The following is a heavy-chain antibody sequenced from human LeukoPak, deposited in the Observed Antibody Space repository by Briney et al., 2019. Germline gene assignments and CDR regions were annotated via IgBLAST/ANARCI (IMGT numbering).Heavy chain of an antibody. D-gene: IGHD2-15*01. CDR2: IIPILGIA. J-gene: IGHJ4*02. CDR3: ARELVAATRKYVDY. CDR1: GGTFSSYA. V-gene: IGHV1-69*04. Sequence: ASVKVSCKASGGTFSSYAISWVRQAPGQGLEWMGRIIPILGIANYAQKFQGRVTVTADKSTSTAYMELSSLRSEDTAVYYCARELVAATRKYVDYWGQGTLVTVSS.